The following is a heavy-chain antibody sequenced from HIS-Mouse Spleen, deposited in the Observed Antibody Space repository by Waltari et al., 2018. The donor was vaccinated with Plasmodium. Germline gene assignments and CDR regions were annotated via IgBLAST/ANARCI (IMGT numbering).Heavy chain of an antibody. V-gene: IGHV4-59*08. Sequence: QVQLQESGPGLVKPSETLSLTCTVSGGSISSYYWSWIRQPPGKGLEWIGYNYYSGSTNYNPSRKSRVSISVDTSKNQFSRKLSSVTAADTAVYYCARLRYSYGYFDYWGQGTLVTVSS. J-gene: IGHJ4*02. D-gene: IGHD5-18*01. CDR2: NYYSGST. CDR1: GGSISSYY. CDR3: ARLRYSYGYFDY.